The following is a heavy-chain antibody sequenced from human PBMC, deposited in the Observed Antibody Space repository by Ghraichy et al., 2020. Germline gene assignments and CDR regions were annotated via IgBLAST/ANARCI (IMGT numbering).Heavy chain of an antibody. Sequence: ASVKVSCKASGYTFTGYYMHWVRQAPGQGLEWMGRINPNSGGTNYAQKFQGRVTMTRDTSISTAYMELSRLRSDDTAVYYCARDKYYYDSSGFPPGDYWGQGTLVTVSS. CDR1: GYTFTGYY. CDR2: INPNSGGT. CDR3: ARDKYYYDSSGFPPGDY. V-gene: IGHV1-2*06. J-gene: IGHJ4*02. D-gene: IGHD3-22*01.